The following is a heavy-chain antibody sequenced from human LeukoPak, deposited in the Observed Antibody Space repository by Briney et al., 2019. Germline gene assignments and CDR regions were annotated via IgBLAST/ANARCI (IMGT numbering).Heavy chain of an antibody. CDR2: IIPIFGIA. D-gene: IGHD3-22*01. Sequence: ASVKVSCKASGGTFSSYAISWVRQAPGQGLEWMGRIIPIFGIANNAQKFQGRVTITADKSTSTAYMELSSLRSEDTAVYYCARDVHSSGLTFDIWGQGTMVTVSS. CDR3: ARDVHSSGLTFDI. V-gene: IGHV1-69*04. J-gene: IGHJ3*02. CDR1: GGTFSSYA.